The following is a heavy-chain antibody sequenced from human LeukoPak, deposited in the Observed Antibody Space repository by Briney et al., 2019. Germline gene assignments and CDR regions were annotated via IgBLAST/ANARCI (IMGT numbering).Heavy chain of an antibody. CDR2: IYHSGST. CDR1: GYSISSGYY. D-gene: IGHD5-12*01. Sequence: SETLSLTCTVSGYSISSGYYWGWIRQPPGKGLEWIGSIYHSGSTYYNPSLKSRVTISVDTSKNQFSLKLSSVTAADTAVYYCARVAGGYDSYYYYYYYMDVWGKGTTVTISS. J-gene: IGHJ6*03. CDR3: ARVAGGYDSYYYYYYYMDV. V-gene: IGHV4-38-2*02.